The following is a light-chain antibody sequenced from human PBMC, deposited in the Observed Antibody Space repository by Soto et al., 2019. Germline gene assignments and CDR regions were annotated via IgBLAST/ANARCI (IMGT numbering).Light chain of an antibody. CDR3: QQYGSSPWT. Sequence: IVLTQSAVTLSLSPLERATLSCIASQSFRNKYLALYQQKPGQAPRLLIYAASGRATGIPDRFSGSGSGTDFTLTISRLEPEDFAVYHCQQYGSSPWTFGQGTKVDIK. V-gene: IGKV3-20*01. CDR1: QSFRNKY. J-gene: IGKJ1*01. CDR2: AAS.